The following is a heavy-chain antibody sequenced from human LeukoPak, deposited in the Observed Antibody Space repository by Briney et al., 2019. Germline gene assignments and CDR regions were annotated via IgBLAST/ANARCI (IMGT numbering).Heavy chain of an antibody. Sequence: SETLSLTCAVYGGSFSGYYWSWIRQPPGKGLEWIGEINHSGSTNYNPSLKSRVTISVDTSKNQFSLKLSSVTAADTAVYYCARDRFRIAAAGIYYGMDVWGQGTTVTVSS. D-gene: IGHD6-13*01. V-gene: IGHV4-34*01. CDR1: GGSFSGYY. CDR3: ARDRFRIAAAGIYYGMDV. CDR2: INHSGST. J-gene: IGHJ6*02.